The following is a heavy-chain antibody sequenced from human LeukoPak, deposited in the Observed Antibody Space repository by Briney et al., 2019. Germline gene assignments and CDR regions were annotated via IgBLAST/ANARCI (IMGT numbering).Heavy chain of an antibody. V-gene: IGHV4-59*02. Sequence: PSETLSLTCTVSGGSVTTYYWSWIRQPPGKGLERIGYIHYSGHTNYSPSLNSRVTISVDTSKNQFSLRLSSVTAADTAVYYCAREYSSGRLDSWGQGTLVTVSS. J-gene: IGHJ4*02. D-gene: IGHD6-19*01. CDR2: IHYSGHT. CDR1: GGSVTTYY. CDR3: AREYSSGRLDS.